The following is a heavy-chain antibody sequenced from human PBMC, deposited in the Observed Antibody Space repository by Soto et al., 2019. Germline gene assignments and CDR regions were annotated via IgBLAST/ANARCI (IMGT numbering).Heavy chain of an antibody. CDR2: INPNSGGT. J-gene: IGHJ4*02. CDR3: ATHSRRYSSSWSDY. Sequence: ASVKVSCKASGYTFTGYYMHWVRQAPGQGLEWMGWINPNSGGTNYAQKFQGWVTITADKSTSTAYMELSSLRSEDTAVYYCATHSRRYSSSWSDYWGQGTLVTVSS. V-gene: IGHV1-2*04. D-gene: IGHD6-13*01. CDR1: GYTFTGYY.